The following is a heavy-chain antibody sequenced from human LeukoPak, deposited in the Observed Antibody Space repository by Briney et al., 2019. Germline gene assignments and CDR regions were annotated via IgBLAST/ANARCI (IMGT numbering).Heavy chain of an antibody. CDR3: AKDAEEGYDSSGYHDY. V-gene: IGHV3-30*02. D-gene: IGHD3-22*01. J-gene: IGHJ4*02. Sequence: GGSLRLSCAASGFTFSSNGMLWGRQAPGKGLEWVAVIWYDGSKKYYADAVKGRFTISRDNSKNTLYLQMNSLRAEDTAVYYCAKDAEEGYDSSGYHDYWGQGTLVTVSS. CDR1: GFTFSSNG. CDR2: IWYDGSKK.